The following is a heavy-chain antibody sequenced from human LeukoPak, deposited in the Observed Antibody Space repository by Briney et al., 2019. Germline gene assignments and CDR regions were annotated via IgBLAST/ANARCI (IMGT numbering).Heavy chain of an antibody. J-gene: IGHJ4*02. V-gene: IGHV1-2*02. CDR2: INPNSGGT. CDR3: ARFEGALYYFDH. CDR1: GYTFTGYY. D-gene: IGHD3-16*01. Sequence: ASVKVSCKASGYTFTGYYMHWVRQAPGQGLEWMGWINPNSGGTNYAQKFQGSVTMTRDTSISTAYMELSRLRSDDTAVYYCARFEGALYYFDHWGQGTLVTVSS.